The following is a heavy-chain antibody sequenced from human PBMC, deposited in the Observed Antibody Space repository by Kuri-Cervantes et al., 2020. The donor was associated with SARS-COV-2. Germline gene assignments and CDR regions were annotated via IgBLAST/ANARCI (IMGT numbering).Heavy chain of an antibody. CDR2: ISSSGSTI. CDR1: GFTLSDYY. CDR3: ARSLWSSGWY. J-gene: IGHJ4*02. Sequence: GGSLRLSCAASGFTLSDYYMSWIRQAPGKGLEWVSDISSSGSTIYYAGSVKGRFTISRDNSKNTLYLQMNSLRAEDTAVYYCARSLWSSGWYWGQGTLVTVSS. D-gene: IGHD6-19*01. V-gene: IGHV3-11*04.